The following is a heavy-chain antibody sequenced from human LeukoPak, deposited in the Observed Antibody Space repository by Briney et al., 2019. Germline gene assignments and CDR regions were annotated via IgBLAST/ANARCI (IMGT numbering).Heavy chain of an antibody. CDR2: ISAYNGNT. Sequence: GASVKVSCEASGYTFTSYGISWVRQAPGQGLEWMGWISAYNGNTNYAQKLQGRVTMTTDTSTSTAYMELRSLRSDDTAVYYCARDIPYSSSPLYNWFDPWGQGTLVTVSS. CDR1: GYTFTSYG. CDR3: ARDIPYSSSPLYNWFDP. V-gene: IGHV1-18*01. J-gene: IGHJ5*02. D-gene: IGHD6-6*01.